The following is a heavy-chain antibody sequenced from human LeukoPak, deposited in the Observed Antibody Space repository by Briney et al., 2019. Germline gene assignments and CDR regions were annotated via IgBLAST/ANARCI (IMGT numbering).Heavy chain of an antibody. V-gene: IGHV3-23*01. J-gene: IGHJ4*02. Sequence: PGGSLRLSCAASGFTFSSYAMYWVRQAPGKGLEWVSGIFGSGGSAHYADSVKGRFTISRDNSKNTVYLQMDSLRVEDTAVYYSGKTPTEYSSGRYPGWPVDYWGQGTLVTVSS. D-gene: IGHD6-19*01. CDR2: IFGSGGSA. CDR3: GKTPTEYSSGRYPGWPVDY. CDR1: GFTFSSYA.